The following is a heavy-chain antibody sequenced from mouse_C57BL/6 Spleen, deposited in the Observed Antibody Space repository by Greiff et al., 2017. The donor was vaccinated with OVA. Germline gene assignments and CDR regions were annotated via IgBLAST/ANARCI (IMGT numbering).Heavy chain of an antibody. Sequence: EVKLMESGPGLAKPSQTLSLTCSVTGYSITSDYWNWIRKFPGNKLEYMGYISYSGSTYYNPSLKSRISITRDTSKNQYYLQLNSVTTEDTATYYCARYPGYYPLGMAMDYWGQGTSVTVSS. CDR3: ARYPGYYPLGMAMDY. CDR1: GYSITSDY. D-gene: IGHD2-3*01. J-gene: IGHJ4*01. CDR2: ISYSGST. V-gene: IGHV3-8*01.